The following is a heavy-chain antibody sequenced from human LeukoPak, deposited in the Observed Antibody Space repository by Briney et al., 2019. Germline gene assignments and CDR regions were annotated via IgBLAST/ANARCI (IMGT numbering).Heavy chain of an antibody. CDR3: ARRRGWDGSGSYYYYMDV. Sequence: AGESLKISCKGSGYSFTSYWIGWVRQMPGKGLEWMGIIYPGDSDTRYSPSFQGQVTISADKSISTAYLQWSSLKASDTAMYYCARRRGWDGSGSYYYYMDVWGKGTTVTVSS. D-gene: IGHD3-10*01. CDR2: IYPGDSDT. V-gene: IGHV5-51*01. CDR1: GYSFTSYW. J-gene: IGHJ6*03.